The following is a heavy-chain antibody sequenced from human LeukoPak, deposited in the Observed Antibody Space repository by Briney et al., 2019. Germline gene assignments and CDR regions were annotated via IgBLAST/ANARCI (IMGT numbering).Heavy chain of an antibody. CDR1: GFTFDDYA. CDR3: AKDIFRGYSYGYDAFDI. D-gene: IGHD5-18*01. Sequence: GGSLRLSCAASGFTFDDYAMHWVRQAPGKGLEWVSGISWNSGSIGYADSVKGRFTISRDNAKNSLYLQMNSLRAEDTALYYCAKDIFRGYSYGYDAFDIWGQGTMVTVSS. V-gene: IGHV3-9*01. J-gene: IGHJ3*02. CDR2: ISWNSGSI.